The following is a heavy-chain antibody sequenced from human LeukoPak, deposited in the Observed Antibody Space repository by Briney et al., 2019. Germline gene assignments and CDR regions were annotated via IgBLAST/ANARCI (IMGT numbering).Heavy chain of an antibody. CDR2: IDPKSGAT. CDR3: ACRRGHHDFWSGPFDY. CDR1: GYTFIGYY. V-gene: IGHV1-2*02. D-gene: IGHD3-3*01. Sequence: GASVKVSCKASGYTFIGYYMHWVRQAPGQGLEWMGWIDPKSGATKYARDFQGRVTMTRDTSVSTGYMELSWLTSDDTAVYYCACRRGHHDFWSGPFDYWGQGTLLTVSS. J-gene: IGHJ4*02.